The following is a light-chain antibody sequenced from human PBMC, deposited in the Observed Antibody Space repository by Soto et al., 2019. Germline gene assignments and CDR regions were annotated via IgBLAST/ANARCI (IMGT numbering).Light chain of an antibody. V-gene: IGKV3-11*01. J-gene: IGKJ2*01. CDR3: QERSNWPPSPT. Sequence: EIVLTQSPATLSLSPGERATLSCRASQSVSSYLAWYQQKPGQAPRLLIYDASNRAPGIPARFSCSGSGTNFTLTISRLEPEDFAVYYCQERSNWPPSPTFGQGTKLEIK. CDR2: DAS. CDR1: QSVSSY.